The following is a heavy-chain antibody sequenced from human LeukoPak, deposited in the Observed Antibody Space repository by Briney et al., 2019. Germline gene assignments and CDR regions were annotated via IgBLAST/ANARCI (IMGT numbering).Heavy chain of an antibody. CDR2: ISPTGSYI. V-gene: IGHV3-21*01. D-gene: IGHD6-6*01. J-gene: IGHJ4*02. CDR1: GFTVSSNY. CDR3: ASGPLISYNSSTYPPFDY. Sequence: GGSLRLSCAASGFTVSSNYMSWVRQAPGKGLEWVSSISPTGSYIYYSDSMKGRFTISRDNAKNSLYLQMNSLRAEDTAVYYCASGPLISYNSSTYPPFDYWGQGTLVTVSS.